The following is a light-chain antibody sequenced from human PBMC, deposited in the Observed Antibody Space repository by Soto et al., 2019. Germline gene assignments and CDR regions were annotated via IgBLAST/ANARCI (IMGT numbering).Light chain of an antibody. CDR2: DNY. CDR1: NSNIGSKT. Sequence: QSVLTQPPSASGTPGQRVTISCSGSNSNIGSKTVAWYQQLPGTAPKLLMYDNYQRPSGVPDRFSGSKSDTSHSLAISGLHSEDEADYYCAAWDDSLNAWVFGGGTKLTVL. V-gene: IGLV1-44*01. J-gene: IGLJ3*02. CDR3: AAWDDSLNAWV.